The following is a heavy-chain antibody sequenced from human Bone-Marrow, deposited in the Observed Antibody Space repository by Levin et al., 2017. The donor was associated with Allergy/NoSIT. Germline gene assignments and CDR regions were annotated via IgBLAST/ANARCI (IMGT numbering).Heavy chain of an antibody. CDR3: ARGIRAVAGFGVINY. Sequence: GESLKISCAASGFTFSSYAMHWVRQAPGKGLEWVAVISYDGSNKYYADSVKGRFTISRDNSKNTLYLQMNSLRAEDTAVYYCARGIRAVAGFGVINYWGQGTLVTVSS. J-gene: IGHJ4*02. D-gene: IGHD6-19*01. V-gene: IGHV3-30-3*01. CDR2: ISYDGSNK. CDR1: GFTFSSYA.